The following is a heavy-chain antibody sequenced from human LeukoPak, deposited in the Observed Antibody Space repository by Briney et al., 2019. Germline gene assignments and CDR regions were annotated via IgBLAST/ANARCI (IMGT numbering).Heavy chain of an antibody. Sequence: GGSLRLSCAASGFTFSSYWMSWVRQAPGKGLEWVANIKQDGSEKYYVDSVKGRFTISRDNAKNPLYLQMNSLRAEDTAVYYCATRSSYSSGWYAGYFDLWGRGTLVTVSS. D-gene: IGHD6-19*01. CDR3: ATRSSYSSGWYAGYFDL. J-gene: IGHJ2*01. CDR1: GFTFSSYW. CDR2: IKQDGSEK. V-gene: IGHV3-7*01.